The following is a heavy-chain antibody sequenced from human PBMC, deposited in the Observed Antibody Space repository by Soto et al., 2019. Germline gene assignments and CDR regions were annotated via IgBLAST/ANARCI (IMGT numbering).Heavy chain of an antibody. CDR1: GYTFTGYA. CDR3: ARAQNLEMATP. D-gene: IGHD5-12*01. CDR2: INAGNGNT. J-gene: IGHJ4*02. Sequence: GASVKASCKASGYTFTGYAIPWVRQAPGQRLEWMGWINAGNGNTKYSQKFQGRVTITRDTSASTAYMELSSLRSEDTAVYYCARAQNLEMATPWGQGTLVTVSS. V-gene: IGHV1-3*01.